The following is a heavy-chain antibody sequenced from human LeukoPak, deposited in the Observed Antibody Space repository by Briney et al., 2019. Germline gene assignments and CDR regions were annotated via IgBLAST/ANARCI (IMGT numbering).Heavy chain of an antibody. J-gene: IGHJ4*02. CDR1: GFTFSSSA. D-gene: IGHD1-26*01. CDR2: ISASGGST. Sequence: GGSLRLSCAASGFTFSSSAMSWVRQVPGKGLEWVSGISASGGSTSYADSVRGRFTISRDNSKNTLYVQMNSLRDEDTAVYYCAREEVGAIYFDYWGQGTLVTVSS. CDR3: AREEVGAIYFDY. V-gene: IGHV3-23*01.